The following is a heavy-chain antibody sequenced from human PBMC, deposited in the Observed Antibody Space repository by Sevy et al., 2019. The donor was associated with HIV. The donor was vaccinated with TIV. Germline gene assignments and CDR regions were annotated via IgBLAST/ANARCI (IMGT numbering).Heavy chain of an antibody. CDR1: GFTFSSYA. Sequence: GGSLRLSCAASGFTFSSYAMNWVRQAPGKGLEWVAVISYDGSNKYYADSVKGRFTISRDNSKNTLYLQMNSLRAEDTAVYYCARDFHCRSGSCYSGHEYFQHWGQGTLVTVSS. D-gene: IGHD2-15*01. CDR2: ISYDGSNK. V-gene: IGHV3-30-3*01. CDR3: ARDFHCRSGSCYSGHEYFQH. J-gene: IGHJ1*01.